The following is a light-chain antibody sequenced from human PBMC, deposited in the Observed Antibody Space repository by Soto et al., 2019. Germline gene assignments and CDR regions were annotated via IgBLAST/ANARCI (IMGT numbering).Light chain of an antibody. CDR1: QSVSSY. CDR2: DSS. Sequence: EIVLTQSPATLCLSPGERATLSCRASQSVSSYLAWYQQKPDQAPRLLIYDSSNRATGIPARFSGSVSGTALTYTISSRETEDFAVYYSQDLTLGGGTKVEIK. J-gene: IGKJ4*01. V-gene: IGKV3-11*01. CDR3: QDLT.